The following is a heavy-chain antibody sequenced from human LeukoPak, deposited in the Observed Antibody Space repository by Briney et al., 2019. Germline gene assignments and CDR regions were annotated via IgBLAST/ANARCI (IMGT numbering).Heavy chain of an antibody. CDR2: IYSGGTT. CDR1: GFTVSTTY. CDR3: AKWRPDASIVGATPLP. Sequence: GGSLRLSCVASGFTVSTTYMGWVRQAPGKGLEWVSVIYSGGTTYYAYSVKDRFTISRDNSKNTLYLQMNSLRAEDTAVYYCAKWRPDASIVGATPLPWSQGTLVTVS. V-gene: IGHV3-53*01. J-gene: IGHJ5*02. D-gene: IGHD1-26*01.